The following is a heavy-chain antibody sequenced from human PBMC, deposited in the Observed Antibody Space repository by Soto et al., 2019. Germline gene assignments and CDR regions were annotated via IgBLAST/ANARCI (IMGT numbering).Heavy chain of an antibody. CDR3: ARDGLQLPRSWYYYYGMDV. CDR2: IWYDGSNK. CDR1: GFTFSSYG. D-gene: IGHD4-4*01. Sequence: PGGSLRLSCAASGFTFSSYGMHWVRQAPGKGLEWVAVIWYDGSNKYYADSVKGRFTISRDNSKNTLYLQMNSLRAEDTAVYYCARDGLQLPRSWYYYYGMDVWGQGTTVTVS. V-gene: IGHV3-33*01. J-gene: IGHJ6*02.